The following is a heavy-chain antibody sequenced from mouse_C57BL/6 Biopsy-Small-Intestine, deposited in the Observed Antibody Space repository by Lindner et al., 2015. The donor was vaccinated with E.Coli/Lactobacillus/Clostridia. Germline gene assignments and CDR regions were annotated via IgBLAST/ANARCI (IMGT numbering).Heavy chain of an antibody. J-gene: IGHJ3*01. CDR3: ARGPSWFAY. CDR2: INPNNGGT. V-gene: IGHV1-18*01. Sequence: VQLQESGPELVKPGALVKIPCKASGYTFTDYNMDWVKQSHGKSLEWIGDINPNNGGTIYNQKFKGKATLTVDKSSSTAYMELRSLTSEDTAVYYCARGPSWFAYWGQGTLVTVSA. CDR1: GYTFTDYN.